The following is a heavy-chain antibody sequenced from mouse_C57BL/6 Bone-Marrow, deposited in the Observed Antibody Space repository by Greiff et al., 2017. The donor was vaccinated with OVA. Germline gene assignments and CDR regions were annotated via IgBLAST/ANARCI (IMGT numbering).Heavy chain of an antibody. D-gene: IGHD2-4*01. CDR1: GFTFSDYG. V-gene: IGHV5-17*01. CDR3: ARPSDYDDAMDY. CDR2: ISSGSSTI. J-gene: IGHJ4*01. Sequence: EVKLVESGGGLVKPGGSLKLSCAASGFTFSDYGMHWVRQAPEKGLEWVAYISSGSSTIYYADTVKGRFTISRDNAKNTLFLQMTSLRSEDTAMYYCARPSDYDDAMDYWGQGTSVTVSS.